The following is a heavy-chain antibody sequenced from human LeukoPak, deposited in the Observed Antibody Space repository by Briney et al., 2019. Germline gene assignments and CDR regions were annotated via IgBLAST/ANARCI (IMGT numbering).Heavy chain of an antibody. CDR1: GLNFDDSA. CDR3: ARDYRHSGSYSY. V-gene: IGHV3-30-3*01. J-gene: IGHJ4*02. D-gene: IGHD3-10*01. Sequence: GGSLRLSCVASGLNFDDSAMHWGRQAPGKGLEWVAVISYDGSNKYYADSVKGRFTISRDNSKNTLYLQMNSLRAEDTAVYYCARDYRHSGSYSYWGQGTLVTVSS. CDR2: ISYDGSNK.